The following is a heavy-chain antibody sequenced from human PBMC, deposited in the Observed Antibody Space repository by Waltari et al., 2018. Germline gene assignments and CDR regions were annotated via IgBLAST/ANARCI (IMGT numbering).Heavy chain of an antibody. CDR2: IKQDGSGT. J-gene: IGHJ4*02. V-gene: IGHV3-7*04. Sequence: EVQLVESGGGLVQPGGSLRLSCGASGFTFNTFWMSWVRRAPGKGLGWVSDIKQDGSGTYEAYAVKGRFTGSRDNAKNSLYLQMNSLRVEDTAVDYCARDWEGDRPNFDYWGQGTLVTVSS. CDR1: GFTFNTFW. CDR3: ARDWEGDRPNFDY. D-gene: IGHD1-26*01.